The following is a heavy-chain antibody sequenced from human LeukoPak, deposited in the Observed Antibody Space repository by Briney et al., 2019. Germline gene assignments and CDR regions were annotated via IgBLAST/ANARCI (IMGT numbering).Heavy chain of an antibody. V-gene: IGHV4-59*01. J-gene: IGHJ4*02. CDR1: GGSISSYY. CDR2: IYYSGST. D-gene: IGHD1-26*01. CDR3: ASGWEPSALDY. Sequence: PSETLSLTCTVSGGSISSYYWIWIRQPPGKGLEWIGYIYYSGSTNYNPSLKSRVTISVDTSKNQFSLKLSSVTAADTAVYYCASGWEPSALDYWGQGTLVTVSS.